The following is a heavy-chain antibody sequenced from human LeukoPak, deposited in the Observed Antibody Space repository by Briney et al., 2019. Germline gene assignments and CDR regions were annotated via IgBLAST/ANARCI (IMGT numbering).Heavy chain of an antibody. D-gene: IGHD2-21*01. J-gene: IGHJ6*02. CDR2: ISSSSSYI. CDR1: GFTFSSYS. Sequence: GGSLRLSCAASGFTFSSYSMNWVLQAPGKGLEWVSSISSSSSYIYYADSVKGRFTISRDNAKNSLYLQMDSLRAEDTAVYYCARDLVVVGSYFYYGMDVWGQGTTVTVSS. CDR3: ARDLVVVGSYFYYGMDV. V-gene: IGHV3-21*01.